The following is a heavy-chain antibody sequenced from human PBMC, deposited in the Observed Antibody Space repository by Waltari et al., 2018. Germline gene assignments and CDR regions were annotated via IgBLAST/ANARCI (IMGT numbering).Heavy chain of an antibody. J-gene: IGHJ6*02. D-gene: IGHD3-16*02. CDR1: GGSISSYY. CDR3: ARDRKSMITFGGVIANYYYYGMDV. V-gene: IGHV4-59*01. Sequence: QVQLQESGPGLVKPSETLSLTCTVSGGSISSYYWSWIRPPPGKGLEWIGYIYYSGSTNYNPSLKSRVTISVDTSKNQFSLKLSSETAADTAVYYCARDRKSMITFGGVIANYYYYGMDVWGQGTTVTVSS. CDR2: IYYSGST.